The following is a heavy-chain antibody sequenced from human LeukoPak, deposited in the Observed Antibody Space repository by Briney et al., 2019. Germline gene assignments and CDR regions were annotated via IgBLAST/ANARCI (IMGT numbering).Heavy chain of an antibody. J-gene: IGHJ4*02. CDR1: GDSISSFY. CDR2: INHSGST. D-gene: IGHD6-19*01. CDR3: ARGLPVGWLVQSGFFDY. V-gene: IGHV4-34*01. Sequence: SETLSLTCTVSGDSISSFYWSWIRQPAGKGLEWIGEINHSGSTNYNPSLKSRVTISVDTSKNQFSLKLSSVTAADTAVYYCARGLPVGWLVQSGFFDYWGQGTLVTVSS.